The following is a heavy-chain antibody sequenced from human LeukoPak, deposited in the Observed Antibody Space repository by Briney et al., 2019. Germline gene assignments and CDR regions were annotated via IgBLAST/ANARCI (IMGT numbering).Heavy chain of an antibody. CDR3: ARDRVLGCLHC. Sequence: GSSVSLSHAASGLTFSSHAMHWVRHAPGEGLEWVSVIYSGGSTYFADSVKGRFTIFRDNSKNTLYLEMNSRRGRDTPVFYCARDRVLGCLHCGGQATLATVSA. V-gene: IGHV3-66*01. CDR1: GLTFSSHA. D-gene: IGHD3-16*01. CDR2: IYSGGST. J-gene: IGHJ4*02.